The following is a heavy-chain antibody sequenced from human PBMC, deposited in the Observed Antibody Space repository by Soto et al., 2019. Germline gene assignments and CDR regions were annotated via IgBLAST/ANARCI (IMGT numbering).Heavy chain of an antibody. V-gene: IGHV3-23*01. D-gene: IGHD1-26*01. Sequence: EVQLLESGGGLVQPGGSLRLSCAASGFTFSSYAMRWVRQAPGKGLEWVAAISGSGGSTYYADSVKGRFTISRDNSKNTLYLQMNSLRAEDTAVYYCARRGSGSYYDYWGQGTLVTVSS. CDR3: ARRGSGSYYDY. CDR1: GFTFSSYA. J-gene: IGHJ4*02. CDR2: ISGSGGST.